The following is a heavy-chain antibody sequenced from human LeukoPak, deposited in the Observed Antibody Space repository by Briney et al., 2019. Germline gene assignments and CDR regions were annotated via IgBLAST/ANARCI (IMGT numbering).Heavy chain of an antibody. CDR1: GGSISSISYY. V-gene: IGHV4-39*07. D-gene: IGHD1-7*01. J-gene: IGHJ4*02. Sequence: SETLSLTCTVSGGSISSISYYWGWIRQPPGKGLEWIGHIYYSGSTFYNPSLKSRVTISVDTSKNQFSLKLRSVTAADTAMFYCARLYGNFQNYYDYWGQGTLVAASS. CDR3: ARLYGNFQNYYDY. CDR2: IYYSGST.